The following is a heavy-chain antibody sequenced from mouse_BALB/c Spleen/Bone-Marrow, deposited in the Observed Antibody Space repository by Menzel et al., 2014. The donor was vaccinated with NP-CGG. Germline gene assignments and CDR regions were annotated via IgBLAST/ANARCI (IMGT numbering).Heavy chain of an antibody. Sequence: EVNVVESGGGLVQPGGSRKLSCAASGFTFSSFGMHWVRQAPEKGLEWVAYISSGSSTIYYADTVKGRFTISRDNPTKTLFLQMTSLRSEDTAMYYCAREDDGSVYYFDYWGQGTTLTVSS. CDR3: AREDDGSVYYFDY. V-gene: IGHV5-17*02. D-gene: IGHD2-12*01. J-gene: IGHJ2*01. CDR2: ISSGSSTI. CDR1: GFTFSSFG.